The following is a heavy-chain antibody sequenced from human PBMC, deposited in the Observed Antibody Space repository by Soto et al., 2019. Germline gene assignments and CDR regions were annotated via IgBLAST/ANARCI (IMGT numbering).Heavy chain of an antibody. J-gene: IGHJ4*02. D-gene: IGHD6-25*01. CDR3: ASQGYSSGWSTAGY. V-gene: IGHV1-46*01. CDR2: ISPSGADT. Sequence: QVQLVQSGAEVKKPGASVKVSCKASGYTFTSYHMHWVRQAPGQGLEWMGIISPSGADTSYAQKFQGRVTMTRDTSTSTVYMELSCLKSEDTAVYYCASQGYSSGWSTAGYWGQGTLVTVSS. CDR1: GYTFTSYH.